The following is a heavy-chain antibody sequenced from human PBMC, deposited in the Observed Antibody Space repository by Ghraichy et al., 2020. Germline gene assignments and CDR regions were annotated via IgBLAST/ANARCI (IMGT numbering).Heavy chain of an antibody. D-gene: IGHD4-23*01. Sequence: SETLSLTCTVSGGSISSGSYYWSWIRQPAGKGLEWIGRIYTSGSTNYNPSLKSRVTISVDTSKNQFSLKLTSVTAADTAVYYCARDRGSYGGLDPWGQGTLVTVSS. J-gene: IGHJ5*02. CDR1: GGSISSGSYY. V-gene: IGHV4-61*02. CDR3: ARDRGSYGGLDP. CDR2: IYTSGST.